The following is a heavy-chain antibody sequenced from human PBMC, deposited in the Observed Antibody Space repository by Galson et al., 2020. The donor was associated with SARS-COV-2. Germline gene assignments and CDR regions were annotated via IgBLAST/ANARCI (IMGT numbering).Heavy chain of an antibody. CDR1: GFSFSTYS. CDR3: AKDGGGWYTSGWYYFDY. D-gene: IGHD6-19*01. Sequence: GGSLRLSCAASGFSFSTYSMNWVPQAPGKGLEWVSSVSHSGGSTYYADSVKGRFTVSRDNSKNTVYLQLDRLRAEDTAVYYCAKDGGGWYTSGWYYFDYWGQGSLVTVSS. J-gene: IGHJ4*02. V-gene: IGHV3-23*01. CDR2: VSHSGGST.